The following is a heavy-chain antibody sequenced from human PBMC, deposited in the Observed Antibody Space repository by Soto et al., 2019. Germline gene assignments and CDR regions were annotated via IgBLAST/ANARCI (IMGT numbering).Heavy chain of an antibody. CDR2: IVVGIGNT. J-gene: IGHJ4*02. CDR3: TSEHVATGLV. V-gene: IGHV1-58*01. Sequence: AVNVFCKTSGLLFVNSAVLWVRQALGERLELMGRIVVGIGNTDLAQNFFKRVTLTRDMSTNTVCMELRSLTFEDTGMYYCTSEHVATGLVWGPGSLVTVPS. CDR1: GLLFVNSA. D-gene: IGHD5-12*01.